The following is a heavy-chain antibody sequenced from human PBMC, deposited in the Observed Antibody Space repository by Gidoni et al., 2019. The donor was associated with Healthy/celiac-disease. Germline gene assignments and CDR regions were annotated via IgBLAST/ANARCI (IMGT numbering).Heavy chain of an antibody. Sequence: QVQLVQSGAEVKKPWSSVKVSCKASGGTFSSYPISWVRQAPGQGLEWMGGIIPIFGTANYAQKFQGRVTITADESTSTAYMELSSLRSEDTAVYYCARGRITIFGVVINYYYGMDVWGQGTTVTVSS. CDR1: GGTFSSYP. V-gene: IGHV1-69*01. D-gene: IGHD3-3*01. J-gene: IGHJ6*02. CDR2: IIPIFGTA. CDR3: ARGRITIFGVVINYYYGMDV.